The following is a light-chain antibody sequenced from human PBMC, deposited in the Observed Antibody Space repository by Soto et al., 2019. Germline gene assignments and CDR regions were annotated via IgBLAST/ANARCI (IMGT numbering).Light chain of an antibody. V-gene: IGKV3-11*01. Sequence: EIVLTQSPATLSLSPGERATLSCRASQSVSKSLAWYQQKPGQAPRLLIYDTSNRAAAIPARFSGSGSGTDFTLTISSLEPEDFAVYYCQHRCNLPPLTFGGGTKVEIK. CDR3: QHRCNLPPLT. CDR2: DTS. CDR1: QSVSKS. J-gene: IGKJ4*01.